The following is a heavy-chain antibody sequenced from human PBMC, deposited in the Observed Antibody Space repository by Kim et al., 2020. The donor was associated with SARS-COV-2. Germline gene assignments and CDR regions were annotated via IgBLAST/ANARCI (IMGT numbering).Heavy chain of an antibody. D-gene: IGHD2-2*02. J-gene: IGHJ6*02. CDR3: ARGEGYCSSTSCYTLADYYYYYGMDV. CDR2: IIPIFGTA. V-gene: IGHV1-69*13. CDR1: GGTFSSYA. Sequence: SVKVSCKASGGTFSSYAISWVRQAPGQGLEWMGGIIPIFGTANYAQKFQGRVTITADESTSTAYMELSSLRSEDTAVYYCARGEGYCSSTSCYTLADYYYYYGMDVWGQGTTVTVSS.